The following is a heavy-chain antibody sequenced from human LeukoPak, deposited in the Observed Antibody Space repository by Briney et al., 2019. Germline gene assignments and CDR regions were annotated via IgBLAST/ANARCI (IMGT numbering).Heavy chain of an antibody. CDR1: GFVSSNYG. CDR3: AKDSNSGYVSVGPDY. V-gene: IGHV3-30*02. Sequence: GGSLRLSCQTSGFVSSNYGMHWVRQAPGKGLEWVAFVRYDESNEYYADSVKGRFTISRDNSRNTLYLQMNSLRAEDTGVYSCAKDSNSGYVSVGPDYWGLGTLVTVSS. CDR2: VRYDESNE. J-gene: IGHJ4*02. D-gene: IGHD5-12*01.